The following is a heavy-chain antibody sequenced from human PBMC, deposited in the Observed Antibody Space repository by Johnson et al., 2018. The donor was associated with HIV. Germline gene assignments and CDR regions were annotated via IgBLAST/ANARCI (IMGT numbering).Heavy chain of an antibody. Sequence: QVQLVESGGGVVQPGRSLRLSCAASGFTFNSYGMHWVRQAPGKGLEWVAVIWYAGSNKYYADSVKGRFTTSRTNSMHTMYLQMNSLRAEDTAVYYCAGQVRAFDIWGQGTMVTVSS. CDR3: AGQVRAFDI. J-gene: IGHJ3*02. D-gene: IGHD6-19*01. CDR2: IWYAGSNK. CDR1: GFTFNSYG. V-gene: IGHV3-30*19.